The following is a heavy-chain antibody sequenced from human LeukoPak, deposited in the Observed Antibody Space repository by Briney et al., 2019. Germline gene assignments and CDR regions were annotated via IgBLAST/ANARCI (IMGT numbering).Heavy chain of an antibody. Sequence: SETLSLTCAVYGGSFSGYYWSWIRQPPGKGLEWIGEINHSGSTNYNPSLKSRVTISVDTSKNQFSLKLSSVTAADTAVYYCAREVARRRDFDYWGQGTLVTVSS. CDR3: AREVARRRDFDY. V-gene: IGHV4-34*01. CDR2: INHSGST. CDR1: GGSFSGYY. D-gene: IGHD2-15*01. J-gene: IGHJ4*02.